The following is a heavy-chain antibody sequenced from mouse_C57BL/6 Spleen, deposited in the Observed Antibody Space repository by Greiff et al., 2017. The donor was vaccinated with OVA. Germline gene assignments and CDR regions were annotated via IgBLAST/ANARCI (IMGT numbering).Heavy chain of an antibody. CDR3: TTYGAY. CDR1: GFNITDDY. CDR2: IDPENGDT. Sequence: EVQVVESGAELVRPGASVKLSCTASGFNITDDYMHWVKQRPEQGLEWIGWIDPENGDTEYASKFKGKATIPADDSYNTAYLQLSSLTSEDTAVYYCTTYGAYWGQGTLVTVSA. V-gene: IGHV14-4*01. J-gene: IGHJ3*01. D-gene: IGHD1-1*02.